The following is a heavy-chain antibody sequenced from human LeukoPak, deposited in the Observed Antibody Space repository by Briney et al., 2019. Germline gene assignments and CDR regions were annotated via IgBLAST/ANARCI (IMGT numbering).Heavy chain of an antibody. CDR2: ITSNIYT. D-gene: IGHD5-18*01. CDR3: ARERDTSMVALDS. CDR1: VFTFSSYS. J-gene: IGHJ4*02. V-gene: IGHV3-21*06. Sequence: GGSLILSCAAPVFTFSSYSLNWVRQAPGKGLEWVSCITSNIYTYYADSVRGRFTISRDNSQNSVYLVMNSLRAEDTAVYYCARERDTSMVALDSWGQGTLVTVSS.